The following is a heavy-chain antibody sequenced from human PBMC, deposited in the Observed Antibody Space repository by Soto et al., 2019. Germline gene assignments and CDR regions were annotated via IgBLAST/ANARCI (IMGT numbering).Heavy chain of an antibody. CDR3: ARLDRSTSKIGV. CDR2: IYHNATA. J-gene: IGHJ6*02. V-gene: IGHV4-59*01. D-gene: IGHD3-22*01. Sequence: WTWIRQSPGKGLEWIGYIYHNATADCNPSLKSRVSISVDTSKNQFSLKLTSATTADTAVYYCARLDRSTSKIGVWGQGTTVTVSS.